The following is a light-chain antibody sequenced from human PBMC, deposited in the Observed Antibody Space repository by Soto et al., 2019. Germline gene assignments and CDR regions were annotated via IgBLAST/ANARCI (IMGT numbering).Light chain of an antibody. Sequence: EIVLTQSPGTLSLSPGERATLSCRASQSVSSTSLAWYQQKPGQAPRLLIYGASSRATGIPDRFSGSGSGTDFTLTISRLEPEDFALYYCQQYGSSPMCTFGQGTKLEIK. CDR1: QSVSSTS. CDR3: QQYGSSPMCT. J-gene: IGKJ2*02. CDR2: GAS. V-gene: IGKV3-20*01.